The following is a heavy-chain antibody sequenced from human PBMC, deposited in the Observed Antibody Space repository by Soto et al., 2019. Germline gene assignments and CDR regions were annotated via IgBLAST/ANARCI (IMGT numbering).Heavy chain of an antibody. J-gene: IGHJ4*02. Sequence: GWSLRLSCAASGFSFTTYAMHWVRQAPGKGLQYVASISTDGGGTYYTDSVKGRFIISRDNSKSTLYLQMGSLRGEDMAVYYCARYVSGSAYDHWGQGAMVTVSS. CDR2: ISTDGGGT. D-gene: IGHD3-10*01. CDR1: GFSFTTYA. CDR3: ARYVSGSAYDH. V-gene: IGHV3-64*02.